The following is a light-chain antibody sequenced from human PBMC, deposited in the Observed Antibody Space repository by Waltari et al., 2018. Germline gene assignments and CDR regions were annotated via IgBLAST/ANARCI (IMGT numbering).Light chain of an antibody. V-gene: IGLV3-1*01. CDR3: QAWDSNTAWV. Sequence: WYQHKPGQSPLLVIYQGSKRPSEIPARFSGSNSGNTATLTISGTQAMDEADYYCQAWDSNTAWVFGGGTRLTVL. J-gene: IGLJ3*02. CDR2: QGS.